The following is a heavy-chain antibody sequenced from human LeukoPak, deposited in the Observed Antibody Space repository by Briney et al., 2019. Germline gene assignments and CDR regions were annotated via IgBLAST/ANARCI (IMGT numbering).Heavy chain of an antibody. D-gene: IGHD7-27*01. CDR3: AKGTTANRGDLDY. CDR1: GFTFDDYA. Sequence: GGSLRLSCAASGFTFDDYAMHWVRQAPGKGLEWVSLISWDGGSTYYADSVKGRFTISRDNSKNSLYLQMNSLRADDTALYYCAKGTTANRGDLDYWGRGTLVTVSS. J-gene: IGHJ4*02. V-gene: IGHV3-43D*03. CDR2: ISWDGGST.